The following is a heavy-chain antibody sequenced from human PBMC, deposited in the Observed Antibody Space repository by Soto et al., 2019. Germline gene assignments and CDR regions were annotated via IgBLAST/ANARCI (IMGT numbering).Heavy chain of an antibody. CDR3: ARAVVRARLSV. V-gene: IGHV4-34*01. CDR2: INHSGST. D-gene: IGHD3-10*01. CDR1: GGSFSSYY. J-gene: IGHJ6*02. Sequence: QVQLQQWGAGLLKPSETLSLTCAVYGGSFSSYYWSWIRQPPGKGLEWIGEINHSGSTNYNPSLRSXXTXSXATSKNQFSLKLSSVTAADTAVYYCARAVVRARLSVWGQGTTVTVSS.